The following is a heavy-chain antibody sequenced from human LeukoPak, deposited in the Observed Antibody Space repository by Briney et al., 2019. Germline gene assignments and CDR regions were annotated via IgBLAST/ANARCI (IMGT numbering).Heavy chain of an antibody. CDR1: GGSFSGYY. D-gene: IGHD5-18*01. J-gene: IGHJ6*02. CDR2: INHSGST. Sequence: SETLSLTCAVYGGSFSGYYWSWIRQPPGKGLEWIGEINHSGSTNYNPSLKSRVTISVDTSKNQFSLKLSSVTAADTAVYYGARGRLQLFYYYYGMDVWGQGTTVTVSS. V-gene: IGHV4-34*01. CDR3: ARGRLQLFYYYYGMDV.